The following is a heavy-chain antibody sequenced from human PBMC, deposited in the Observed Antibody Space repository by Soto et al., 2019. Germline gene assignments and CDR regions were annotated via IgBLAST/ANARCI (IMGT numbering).Heavy chain of an antibody. V-gene: IGHV1-18*04. CDR1: GYTFMRYY. Sequence: ASVKVSCKASGYTFMRYYIHWVRQAPGQGLEWIGWISAYNCNTNYAQKLQGRVTMTTDTSTSTAYMELRSLRSDDTAVYYCAREGSGSYYNEYYYYGMDVWGQGTTVTVSS. CDR2: ISAYNCNT. J-gene: IGHJ6*02. D-gene: IGHD3-10*01. CDR3: AREGSGSYYNEYYYYGMDV.